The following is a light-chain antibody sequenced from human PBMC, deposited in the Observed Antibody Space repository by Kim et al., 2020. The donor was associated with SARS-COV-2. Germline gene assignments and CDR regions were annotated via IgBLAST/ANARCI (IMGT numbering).Light chain of an antibody. J-gene: IGKJ2*01. CDR2: GTS. CDR3: QQYNRWPPYI. CDR1: QSVSTN. Sequence: GSPGERATLACRTSQSVSTNVAWYQQKPGQAPRLLIYGTSTRATGIPPRFSGSGSGTEFTLTISSLQSEDFAIYYCQQYNRWPPYIFGQGTKLEI. V-gene: IGKV3-15*01.